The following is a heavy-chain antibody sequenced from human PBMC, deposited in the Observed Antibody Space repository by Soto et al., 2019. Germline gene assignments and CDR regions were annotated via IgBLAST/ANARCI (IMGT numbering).Heavy chain of an antibody. D-gene: IGHD5-12*01. J-gene: IGHJ4*02. CDR3: AHSDGGYEIIYFDF. V-gene: IGHV2-5*01. Sequence: SGPTLVNPKQTITLTCTFSGFSFTTAGVAVGWIRQTPGGALEWLTLIYYNDDRRFSPSLKTRLTITGDTSKNQVVLSLTNVDPGDTATXFCAHSDGGYEIIYFDFWGQGIPVTVSS. CDR1: GFSFTTAGVA. CDR2: IYYNDDR.